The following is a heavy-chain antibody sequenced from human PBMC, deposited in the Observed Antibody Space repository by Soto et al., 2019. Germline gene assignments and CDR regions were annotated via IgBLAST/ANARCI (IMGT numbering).Heavy chain of an antibody. J-gene: IGHJ6*02. CDR3: ARDLWVEPELYYYGMDV. CDR1: GGSFSGYY. D-gene: IGHD1-1*01. Sequence: SETLSLTCAVYGGSFSGYYWSWIRQPPGKGLEWSGEINHSGSTNYNPSLKSRVTISVDTSKNQFSLKLSSVTAADTAVYYCARDLWVEPELYYYGMDVWGQGTTVTVSS. CDR2: INHSGST. V-gene: IGHV4-34*01.